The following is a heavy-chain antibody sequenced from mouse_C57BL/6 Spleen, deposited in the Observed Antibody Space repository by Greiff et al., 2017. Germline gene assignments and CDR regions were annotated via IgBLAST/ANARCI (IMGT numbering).Heavy chain of an antibody. D-gene: IGHD2-4*01. Sequence: VQLKQSGTVLARPGASVKMSCKTSGYTFTSYWMHWVKQRPGQGLEWIGAIYPGNSDTSYNQKFKGKAKLTAVTSASTAYMELSSLTNEDSAVYYCTIYYDYDEGYYAMDYWGQGTSVTVSS. CDR2: IYPGNSDT. V-gene: IGHV1-5*01. CDR1: GYTFTSYW. J-gene: IGHJ4*01. CDR3: TIYYDYDEGYYAMDY.